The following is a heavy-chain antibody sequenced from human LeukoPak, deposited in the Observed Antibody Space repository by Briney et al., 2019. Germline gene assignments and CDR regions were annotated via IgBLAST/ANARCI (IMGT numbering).Heavy chain of an antibody. CDR2: IYYSGNT. Sequence: SETLSLTCTVSGVSISSSNSYWGWIRQPPGKGLEWIGSIYYSGNTYYNASLKSQVSISIDTSKNQFSLRLTSVTAADTAVYYCARLAAAGHGGWFDPWGQGTLVTVSS. CDR3: ARLAAAGHGGWFDP. CDR1: GVSISSSNSY. D-gene: IGHD6-13*01. V-gene: IGHV4-39*01. J-gene: IGHJ5*02.